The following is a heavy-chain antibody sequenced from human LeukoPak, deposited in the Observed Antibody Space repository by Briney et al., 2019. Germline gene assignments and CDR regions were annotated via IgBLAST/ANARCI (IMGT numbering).Heavy chain of an antibody. CDR1: GYTFTSYG. V-gene: IGHV1-18*01. CDR3: ARDNLSYCGGDCYPDY. D-gene: IGHD2-21*02. Sequence: ASVTVSCKASGYTFTSYGISWVRQAPGQGLEWMGWISAYNGNTNYAQKLQGRVTMTTDTSTSTAYMELRSLRSDDTAVYYCARDNLSYCGGDCYPDYWGQGTLVTVSS. CDR2: ISAYNGNT. J-gene: IGHJ4*02.